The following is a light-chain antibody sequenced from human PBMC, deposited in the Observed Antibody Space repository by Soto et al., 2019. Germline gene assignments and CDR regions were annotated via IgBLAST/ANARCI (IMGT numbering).Light chain of an antibody. Sequence: QSVLTQPASVSGSPGQSVTISCTGTSSDVGGYNYVSWYQQHPGKAPKPMIYEVSNRPSGVSNRFAGSKSGNTASLTISGLQDEDEADYYCSSYTSSTPYVFGTGTKVTVL. CDR2: EVS. CDR3: SSYTSSTPYV. CDR1: SSDVGGYNY. J-gene: IGLJ1*01. V-gene: IGLV2-14*01.